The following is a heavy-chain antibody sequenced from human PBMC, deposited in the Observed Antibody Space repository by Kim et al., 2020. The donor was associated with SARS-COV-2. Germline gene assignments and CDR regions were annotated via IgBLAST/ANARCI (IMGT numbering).Heavy chain of an antibody. Sequence: SYAQKFQGRVTMTRDTSTSTVYMELSSLRSEDTAVYYCAILTTVTTNYDYWGQGTLVTVSS. CDR3: AILTTVTTNYDY. D-gene: IGHD4-17*01. V-gene: IGHV1-46*01. J-gene: IGHJ4*02.